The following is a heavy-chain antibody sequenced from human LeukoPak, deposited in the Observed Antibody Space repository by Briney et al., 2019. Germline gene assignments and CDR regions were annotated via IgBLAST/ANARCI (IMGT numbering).Heavy chain of an antibody. V-gene: IGHV3-30*02. Sequence: GGSLRLSCAASGFTFSSYGMHWVRQAPGKGLEWVAFIRYDGSNKYYADSVKGRFTISRDNSKNTLYLQMNSLRAEDTAVYYCHVPDIVVVVAATTPDRDYWGQGTLVTVSS. CDR2: IRYDGSNK. J-gene: IGHJ4*02. D-gene: IGHD2-15*01. CDR3: HVPDIVVVVAATTPDRDY. CDR1: GFTFSSYG.